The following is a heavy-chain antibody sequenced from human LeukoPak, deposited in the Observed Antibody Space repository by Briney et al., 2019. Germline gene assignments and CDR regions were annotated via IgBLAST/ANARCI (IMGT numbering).Heavy chain of an antibody. CDR3: ARPRYSSSWGFDY. Sequence: GGSLRLSCAASGLTFISYWMSWVRQAPGKGLEWVANIKQDGSEKYYVDSVKGRFTISRDNAKNSLYLQMNSLRAEDTAVYYCARPRYSSSWGFDYWGQGTLVTVSS. J-gene: IGHJ4*02. CDR2: IKQDGSEK. D-gene: IGHD6-13*01. CDR1: GLTFISYW. V-gene: IGHV3-7*01.